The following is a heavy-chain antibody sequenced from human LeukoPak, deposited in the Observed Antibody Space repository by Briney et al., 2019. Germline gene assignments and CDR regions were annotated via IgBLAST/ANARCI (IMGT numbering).Heavy chain of an antibody. J-gene: IGHJ3*02. CDR2: ISGYNGKT. Sequence: ASVKVSCKASGYTFTYSGITWVQQAPGQGLEWMGWISGYNGKTYYAPKFQGRLTMSTDPSTTTAHMELRSLRSDDTAIFYCARSTAPRDTFDIWGQGTMVTVSS. CDR1: GYTFTYSG. V-gene: IGHV1-18*01. CDR3: ARSTAPRDTFDI.